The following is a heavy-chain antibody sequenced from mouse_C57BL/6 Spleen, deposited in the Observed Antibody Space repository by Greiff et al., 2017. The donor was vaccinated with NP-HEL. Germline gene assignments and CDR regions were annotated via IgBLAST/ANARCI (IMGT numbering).Heavy chain of an antibody. J-gene: IGHJ2*01. V-gene: IGHV1-62-2*01. Sequence: VQLHQSGAELVKPGASVKLSCKASGYTFTEYTIHWVKQRSGQGLEWIGWFYPGSGSIKYNEKFKDKATLTADKPSSTVYMELSSLTSAASAVYFCASHEDNCNYYFDYWGQGTTLTVSS. CDR3: ASHEDNCNYYFDY. D-gene: IGHD2-1*01. CDR2: FYPGSGSI. CDR1: GYTFTEYT.